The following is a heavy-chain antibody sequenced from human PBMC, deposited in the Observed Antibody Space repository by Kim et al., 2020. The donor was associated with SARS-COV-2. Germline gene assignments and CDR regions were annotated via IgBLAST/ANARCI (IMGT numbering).Heavy chain of an antibody. CDR1: GFTFSSYW. CDR3: ARDAGMYYDILTGSHGFDY. J-gene: IGHJ4*02. V-gene: IGHV3-7*05. Sequence: GGSLRLSCAASGFTFSSYWMSWVRQAPGKGLEWVANIKQDGSEKYYVDSVKGRFTISRDNAKNSLYLQMNSLRAEDTAVYYCARDAGMYYDILTGSHGFDYWGQGTLVTVSS. CDR2: IKQDGSEK. D-gene: IGHD3-9*01.